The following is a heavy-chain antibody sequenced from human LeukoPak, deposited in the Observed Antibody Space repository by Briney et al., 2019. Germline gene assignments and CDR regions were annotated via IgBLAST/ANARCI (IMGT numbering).Heavy chain of an antibody. J-gene: IGHJ3*02. Sequence: GGSLILSCAASGFTFSSYSMNWVRQAPGKRLEWISYISGTSSIIYYTPSVKGRFTISRDNGKYSLYLQMNSLRDDDTAVYFCARGTWDGDRTFDIWGQGAMVTVSS. CDR3: ARGTWDGDRTFDI. CDR1: GFTFSSYS. D-gene: IGHD5-24*01. CDR2: ISGTSSII. V-gene: IGHV3-48*02.